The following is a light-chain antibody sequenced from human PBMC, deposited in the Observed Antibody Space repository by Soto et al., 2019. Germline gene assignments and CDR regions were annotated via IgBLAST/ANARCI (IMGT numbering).Light chain of an antibody. Sequence: EIVMTQSPATLSVSPGERATLSCRASQSVSSDLAWYHQKPGQAPRLLIYGASTRATGIPARFSGSGSGTEFTLTINSLQSEDFAVYYCQQYNEWPITFGQGTRLEIK. CDR3: QQYNEWPIT. CDR2: GAS. J-gene: IGKJ5*01. CDR1: QSVSSD. V-gene: IGKV3-15*01.